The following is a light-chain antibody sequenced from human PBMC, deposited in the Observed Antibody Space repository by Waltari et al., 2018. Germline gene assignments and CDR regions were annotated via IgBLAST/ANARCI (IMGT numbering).Light chain of an antibody. CDR2: KAS. CDR3: QQSGA. Sequence: DIQMTQSPSTLPASVGDRVTITCRASQSISSWLAWYQQKPGKAPKFLIYKASTLQSGFPSRFSGSGSGTEFTLTISSLQPDDFATYYCQQSGAFGQGTKVEIK. J-gene: IGKJ1*01. CDR1: QSISSW. V-gene: IGKV1-5*03.